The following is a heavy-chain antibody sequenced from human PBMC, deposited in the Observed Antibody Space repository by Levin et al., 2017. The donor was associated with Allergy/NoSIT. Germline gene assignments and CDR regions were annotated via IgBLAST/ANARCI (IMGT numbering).Heavy chain of an antibody. J-gene: IGHJ3*02. V-gene: IGHV4-34*01. CDR2: ISHRGST. CDR3: AVCSLRYGTFET. D-gene: IGHD3-10*02. CDR1: GGSFGGYY. Sequence: GSLRLSCAVSGGSFGGYYWSWLRQPPGKGPEWIGEISHRGSTTYNPSLKSRVTISVDTSRNQFSVKLNYVTAADTAVYYCAVCSLRYGTFETWGQGTMVTVSS.